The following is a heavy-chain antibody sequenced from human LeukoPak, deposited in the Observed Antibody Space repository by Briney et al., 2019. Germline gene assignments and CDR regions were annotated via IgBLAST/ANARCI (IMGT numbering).Heavy chain of an antibody. CDR1: GFTFTNAW. CDR3: TTVPGGPYYDSTGYYYRRYFDY. Sequence: PGGSLRLSCAASGFTFTNAWMSWVRQAPGKGLEWVGRIKSKTDGGTTDYAAPVEGTFTISRDDSKNTLYLQMNSLKTEDTAVYYRTTVPGGPYYDSTGYYYRRYFDYWGLGTLVTVSS. V-gene: IGHV3-15*01. D-gene: IGHD3-22*01. J-gene: IGHJ4*02. CDR2: IKSKTDGGTT.